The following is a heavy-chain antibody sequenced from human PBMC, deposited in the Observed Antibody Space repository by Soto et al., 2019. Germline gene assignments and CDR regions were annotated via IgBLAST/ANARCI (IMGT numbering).Heavy chain of an antibody. V-gene: IGHV3-30-3*01. CDR2: ISYDGSNK. CDR3: ARDRYGDYAPIFDY. CDR1: GFTFSSYA. Sequence: QVQLVESGGGVVQPGRSLRLSCAASGFTFSSYAMHWVRQAPGKGLEWVAVISYDGSNKYYADSVKGRFTISRDNSKNTLYLQMNSLRAEYTAVYYCARDRYGDYAPIFDYWGQGTLVTVSS. D-gene: IGHD4-17*01. J-gene: IGHJ4*02.